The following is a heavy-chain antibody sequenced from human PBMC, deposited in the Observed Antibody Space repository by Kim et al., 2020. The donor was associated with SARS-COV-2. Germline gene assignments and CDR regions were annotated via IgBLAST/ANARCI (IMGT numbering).Heavy chain of an antibody. J-gene: IGHJ2*01. Sequence: GGSLRLSCAASGFTFGDHSMHWVRQAPGKGLEWVSGTSWNSGNINYADSVKGRFIISRDNAENSVFLEMNSLRTEDTALYYCAKDVAARPAYWYLGLWGRGNRVTVS. CDR1: GFTFGDHS. CDR3: AKDVAARPAYWYLGL. V-gene: IGHV3-9*01. CDR2: TSWNSGNI. D-gene: IGHD6-6*01.